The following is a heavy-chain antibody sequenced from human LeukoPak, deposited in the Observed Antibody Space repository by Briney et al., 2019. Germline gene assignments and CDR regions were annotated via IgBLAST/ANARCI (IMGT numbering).Heavy chain of an antibody. D-gene: IGHD3-22*01. CDR1: GFTLSSYA. CDR2: ISYYGSNK. J-gene: IGHJ6*03. V-gene: IGHV3-30*04. CDR3: ARDYYDSSGYYPRYYYYYMDG. Sequence: GGSLRLSCAASGFTLSSYAMHWVRQAPGKGLEWVAVISYYGSNKYYADSVKGRFTIARDNSKNTLYLEMNSLRAEDTAVYYCARDYYDSSGYYPRYYYYYMDGWGKVTTVTAAS.